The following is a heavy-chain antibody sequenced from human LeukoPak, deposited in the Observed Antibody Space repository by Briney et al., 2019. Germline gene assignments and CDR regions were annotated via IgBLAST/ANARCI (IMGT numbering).Heavy chain of an antibody. V-gene: IGHV4-4*07. CDR2: NYTSGST. CDR3: ARGTYYDSTAYYWSDP. CDR1: GGSISFYY. D-gene: IGHD3-22*01. Sequence: SETLSLTCTVSGGSISFYYWSWIRQPAGKGLEWIGRNYTSGSTNYNPSLKSRVTISLDKSKNQFSLKLSSVTAADTAVYYCARGTYYDSTAYYWSDPWGQGTLVTVSS. J-gene: IGHJ5*02.